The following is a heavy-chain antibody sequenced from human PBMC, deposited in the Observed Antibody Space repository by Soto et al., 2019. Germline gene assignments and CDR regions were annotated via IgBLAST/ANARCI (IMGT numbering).Heavy chain of an antibody. Sequence: QVKLVQSGAEVKKPGASVTVSCKSSGYTFTSYGISWVRQAPGQGLEWMGWINTYKVDAEYVQKLQGRVTMTTDTSTSTAYMELRMLRSDDTAVYYCARDDGSGGIDVWGQGTTVTVSS. CDR2: INTYKVDA. D-gene: IGHD3-3*01. J-gene: IGHJ6*02. V-gene: IGHV1-18*04. CDR3: ARDDGSGGIDV. CDR1: GYTFTSYG.